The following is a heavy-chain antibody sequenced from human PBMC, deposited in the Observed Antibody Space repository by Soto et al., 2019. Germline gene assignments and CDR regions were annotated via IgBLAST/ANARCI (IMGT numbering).Heavy chain of an antibody. CDR2: INAGNGNT. CDR3: ARAVAVPADFDY. V-gene: IGHV1-3*05. CDR1: GYTFTGYA. J-gene: IGHJ4*02. Sequence: QVQLVQSGAEEKKPGASVKVSCKASGYTFTGYAMHWVRQAPGQRLEWMGWINAGNGNTKYSQKFQGRVTITRDTSASTASMERSSLRSEDTAVYYCARAVAVPADFDYWGQGTLVTVSS. D-gene: IGHD6-19*01.